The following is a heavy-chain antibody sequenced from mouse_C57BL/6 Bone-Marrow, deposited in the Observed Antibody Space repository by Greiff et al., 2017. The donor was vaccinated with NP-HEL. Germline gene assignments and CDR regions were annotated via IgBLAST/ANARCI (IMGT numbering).Heavy chain of an antibody. V-gene: IGHV1-78*01. D-gene: IGHD2-4*01. J-gene: IGHJ3*01. CDR2: IYPRDGST. CDR3: ARGYDYDGRALFAY. Sequence: VKLVESDAELVKPGASVKISCKVSGYTFTDHTIHWMKQRPEQGLEWIGYIYPRDGSTKYNEKFKGKATLTADKSSSTAYMPLNSLTSEDSAVYFCARGYDYDGRALFAYWGQGTLVTVSA. CDR1: GYTFTDHT.